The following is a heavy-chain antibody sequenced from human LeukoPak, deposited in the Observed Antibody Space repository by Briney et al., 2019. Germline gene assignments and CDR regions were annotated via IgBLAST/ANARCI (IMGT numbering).Heavy chain of an antibody. CDR2: IKQDGSEK. CDR1: GFTFSSHW. J-gene: IGHJ4*02. V-gene: IGHV3-7*03. D-gene: IGHD5-12*01. CDR3: ARDSGATIVDY. Sequence: GGSLRLSCAASGFTFSSHWMSWVRQAPGKGLEGVANIKQDGSEKYYVDSVKGRFTISRDNAKNSLYLQMNSLRAEDTAVYYCARDSGATIVDYWGQGTLVTVSS.